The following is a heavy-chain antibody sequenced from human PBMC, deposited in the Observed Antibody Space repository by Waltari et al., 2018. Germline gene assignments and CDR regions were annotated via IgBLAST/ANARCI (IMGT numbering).Heavy chain of an antibody. D-gene: IGHD3-3*01. CDR2: INHSGST. V-gene: IGHV4-34*01. Sequence: QVQLQQWGAGLLKPSETLSLTCAVYGGSFSGYYWSWIRQPPGKGLEWIGEINHSGSTNYNPPLKSRVTISVDTSKNQFSLKLSSVTAADTAVYYCARGYDFWSGYFYYWGQGTLVTVSS. J-gene: IGHJ4*02. CDR3: ARGYDFWSGYFYY. CDR1: GGSFSGYY.